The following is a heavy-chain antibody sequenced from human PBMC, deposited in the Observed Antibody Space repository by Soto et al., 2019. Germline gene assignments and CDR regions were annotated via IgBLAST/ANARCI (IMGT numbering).Heavy chain of an antibody. CDR3: ARRPYYDSSGYVYYFDY. Sequence: PGESLKISCKGSGYSFTSYWIGWVRQMPGKGLEWMGIIYPGDSDTRYSPSFQGQVTISADKSISTAYLQWSSLKASDTAMYYCARRPYYDSSGYVYYFDYWGQGTLVTVSS. V-gene: IGHV5-51*01. J-gene: IGHJ4*02. D-gene: IGHD3-22*01. CDR1: GYSFTSYW. CDR2: IYPGDSDT.